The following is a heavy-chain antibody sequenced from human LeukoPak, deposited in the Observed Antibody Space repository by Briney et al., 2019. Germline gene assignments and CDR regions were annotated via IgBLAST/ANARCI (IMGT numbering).Heavy chain of an antibody. CDR3: ARGPTRCYFDF. J-gene: IGHJ4*02. V-gene: IGHV3-66*01. CDR1: GFTVSSNY. Sequence: GGSLRLSCAASGFTVSSNYMSWVRQAPGKGLEWVSVIYSGGSTYYADSVKGRFTISRDNSKNTLYLQMNSLRAEDTAVYYCARGPTRCYFDFWGQGTLVTVSS. CDR2: IYSGGST.